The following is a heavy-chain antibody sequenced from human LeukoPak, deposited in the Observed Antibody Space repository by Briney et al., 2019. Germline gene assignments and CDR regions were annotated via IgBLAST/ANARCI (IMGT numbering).Heavy chain of an antibody. CDR3: ARGLGLVPLAY. V-gene: IGHV1-69*13. CDR1: GGTFSSYA. D-gene: IGHD3/OR15-3a*01. CDR2: IIPIFGTA. Sequence: SVKVSCKASGGTFSSYAISWVRQAPGQGLEWMGGIIPIFGTANYAQKFQGRVTITADESTSTAYMYLSSLRSEDTAVYYCARGLGLVPLAYWGQATLVPASP. J-gene: IGHJ4*02.